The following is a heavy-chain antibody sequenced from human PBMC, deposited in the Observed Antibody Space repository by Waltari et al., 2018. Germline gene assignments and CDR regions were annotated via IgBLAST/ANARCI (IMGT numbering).Heavy chain of an antibody. CDR3: ARGPMVVAPTLVDN. J-gene: IGHJ4*02. CDR1: GFIFNNYT. Sequence: LVESGGGLVKPGGSLGFSCSVSGFIFNNYTMIWVRQAPGQGLEWVASVSGRSSYIFYGDSVKGRFLISRDNSQNSLYLQMNRLRAGDTGVYYCARGPMVVAPTLVDNWGQGTLVTVSS. D-gene: IGHD2-21*01. CDR2: VSGRSSYI. V-gene: IGHV3-21*06.